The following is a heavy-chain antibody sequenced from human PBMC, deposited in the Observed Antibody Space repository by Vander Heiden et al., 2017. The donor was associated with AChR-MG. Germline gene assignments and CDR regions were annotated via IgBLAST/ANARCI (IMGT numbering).Heavy chain of an antibody. CDR3: ARSSGSYYSEGFDY. J-gene: IGHJ4*02. CDR2: ISYDGSNK. CDR1: GFTFSSYA. D-gene: IGHD3-10*01. Sequence: QVQLVESGGGVVQPGRSLRLSCAASGFTFSSYAMHWVRQAPGKGLEWVAVISYDGSNKYYADSVKGRFTISRDNSKNTLYLQMNSLRAEDTAVYYCARSSGSYYSEGFDYWGQGTLVTVSS. V-gene: IGHV3-30-3*01.